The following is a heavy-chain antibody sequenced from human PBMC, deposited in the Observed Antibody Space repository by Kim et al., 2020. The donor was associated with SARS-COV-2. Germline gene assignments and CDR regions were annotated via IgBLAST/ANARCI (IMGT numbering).Heavy chain of an antibody. J-gene: IGHJ6*02. CDR2: IYYSGST. CDR3: AGEWSGYYSQVTYGMDV. V-gene: IGHV4-39*01. D-gene: IGHD3-3*01. CDR1: GGSISSSSYY. Sequence: SETLSLTCTVSGGSISSSSYYWGWIRQPPGKGLEWIGSIYYSGSTYYNPSLKSRVTISVDTSKNQFSLKLSTVTAADTAVYYCAGEWSGYYSQVTYGMDVWGQGTTVTVSS.